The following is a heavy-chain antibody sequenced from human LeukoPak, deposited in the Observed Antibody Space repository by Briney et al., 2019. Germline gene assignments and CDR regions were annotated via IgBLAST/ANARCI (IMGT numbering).Heavy chain of an antibody. J-gene: IGHJ4*02. CDR2: IYWNDDK. CDR1: GFSLSTSAVG. CDR3: AHRRGYYDSSYNFDY. V-gene: IGHV2-5*01. D-gene: IGHD3-22*01. Sequence: ESGPTLLKPTQTLTLTCTFSGFSLSTSAVGVGWIRQPPGKALEWLALIYWNDDKRYSPSLKSRLTITKDTSKNQVVLTMTNMDPVDTATYYCAHRRGYYDSSYNFDYWGQGPLVSVSS.